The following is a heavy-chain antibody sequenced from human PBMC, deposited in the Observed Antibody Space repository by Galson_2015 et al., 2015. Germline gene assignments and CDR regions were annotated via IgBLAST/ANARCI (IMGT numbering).Heavy chain of an antibody. CDR1: GYTFTSYY. V-gene: IGHV1-46*01. CDR2: INPSGGST. CDR3: ARFYRYYDSSGYFAMSRYYGMDV. Sequence: SVKVSCKASGYTFTSYYMHWVRQAPGQGLEWMGIINPSGGSTSYAQKFQSRVTMTRDTSTSTVYMELSSLRSEDTAVYYCARFYRYYDSSGYFAMSRYYGMDVWGQGTTVTVSS. J-gene: IGHJ6*02. D-gene: IGHD3-22*01.